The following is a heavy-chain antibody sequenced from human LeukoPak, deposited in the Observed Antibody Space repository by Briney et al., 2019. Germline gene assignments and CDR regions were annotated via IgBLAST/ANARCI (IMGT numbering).Heavy chain of an antibody. CDR1: GFPCDTYA. D-gene: IGHD2/OR15-2a*01. J-gene: IGHJ4*02. CDR2: ISESGQKT. Sequence: GGSLSLYCAAYGFPCDTYALSWLRQAPGRGLEWVSAISESGQKTYYAHSVEGRFTISRDNPKNTLSLQMNSLRVDDTAVYYCSNSPPTYGDLDYWGQGTLVTVSS. V-gene: IGHV3-23*01. CDR3: SNSPPTYGDLDY.